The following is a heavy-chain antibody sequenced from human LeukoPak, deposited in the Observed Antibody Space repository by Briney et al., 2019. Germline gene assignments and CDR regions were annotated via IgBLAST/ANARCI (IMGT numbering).Heavy chain of an antibody. CDR1: GFTFRNSW. D-gene: IGHD6-13*01. V-gene: IGHV3-74*01. Sequence: GGSLRLSCAASGFTFRNSWMHWVRQAPGKGLVWVSRINIDGSNTIYADSVKGRYTISRDNAKNTMYLQMNSLRDEDTAVYYCARDLEAANTYYFDYWGQGTMVTVSS. J-gene: IGHJ4*02. CDR2: INIDGSNT. CDR3: ARDLEAANTYYFDY.